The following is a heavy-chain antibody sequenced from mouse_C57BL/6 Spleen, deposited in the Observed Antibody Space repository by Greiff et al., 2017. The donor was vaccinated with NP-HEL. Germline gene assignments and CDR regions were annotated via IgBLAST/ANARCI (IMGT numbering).Heavy chain of an antibody. Sequence: EVKLMESGGGLVKPGGSLKLSCAASGFTFSDYGMHWVRQAPEKGLEWVAYISSGSSTIYYADTVKGRFTISRDNAKNTLFLQMTSLRSEDTAMYYCARSWAYYFDYWGQGTTLTVSS. CDR1: GFTFSDYG. J-gene: IGHJ2*01. CDR3: ARSWAYYFDY. D-gene: IGHD4-1*01. CDR2: ISSGSSTI. V-gene: IGHV5-17*01.